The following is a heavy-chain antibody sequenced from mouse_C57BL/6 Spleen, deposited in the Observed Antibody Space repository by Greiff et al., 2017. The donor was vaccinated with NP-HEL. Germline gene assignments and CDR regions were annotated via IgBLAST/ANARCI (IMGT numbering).Heavy chain of an antibody. V-gene: IGHV1-59*01. CDR2: IDPSDSYT. D-gene: IGHD2-12*01. CDR1: GYTFTSYW. Sequence: QVQLQQPGAELVRPGTSVKLSCKASGYTFTSYWMHWVKQRPGQGLEWIGVIDPSDSYTNYNQKFKGKATLTVDTSSSTAYMQLSSLTSEDSAVYYCARYDAHYFDYWGQGTTLTVSS. CDR3: ARYDAHYFDY. J-gene: IGHJ2*01.